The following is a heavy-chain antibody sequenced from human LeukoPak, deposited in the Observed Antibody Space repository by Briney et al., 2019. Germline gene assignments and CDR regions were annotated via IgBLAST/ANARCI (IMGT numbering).Heavy chain of an antibody. CDR3: ARGLRSGGLLWFREFMPPGIGHNYYYYYMDV. D-gene: IGHD3-10*01. V-gene: IGHV1-8*01. CDR1: GYTFTSYD. J-gene: IGHJ6*03. CDR2: MNPNSGNT. Sequence: ASVKVSCKASGYTFTSYDIHWVRQATGQGLAWMGWMNPNSGNTGYAQKFQGRVTMTRNTSISTAYMELSSLRSEDTAVYYCARGLRSGGLLWFREFMPPGIGHNYYYYYMDVWGKGTTVTVSS.